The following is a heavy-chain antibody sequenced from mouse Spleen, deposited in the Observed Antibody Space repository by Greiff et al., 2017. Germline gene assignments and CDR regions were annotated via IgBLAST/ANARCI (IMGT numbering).Heavy chain of an antibody. CDR2: IDPSDSYT. D-gene: IGHD1-2*01. V-gene: IGHV1-69*01. CDR1: GYTFTSYW. CDR3: ARHYYGYDAMDY. Sequence: QVQLQQPGAELVMPGASVKLSCKASGYTFTSYWMHWVKQRPGQGLEWIGEIDPSDSYTNYNQKFKGKATLTVDKSSSTAYMQLSSLTSEDSAVYYCARHYYGYDAMDYWGQGTSVTVSS. J-gene: IGHJ4*01.